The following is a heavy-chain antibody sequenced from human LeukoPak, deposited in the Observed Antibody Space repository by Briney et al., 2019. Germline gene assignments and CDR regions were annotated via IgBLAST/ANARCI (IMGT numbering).Heavy chain of an antibody. CDR1: GYTFTSYA. J-gene: IGHJ6*04. D-gene: IGHD3-10*01. Sequence: GASVKVSCKASGYTFTSYAMHWVRQAPGQKLEWMGWINAGNGNTKYSQKFQGRVTITRDTSASTAYMELSSLRSEDTAVYYCARVYGSGSYDYYYGMDVWGKGTTVTVSP. V-gene: IGHV1-3*01. CDR3: ARVYGSGSYDYYYGMDV. CDR2: INAGNGNT.